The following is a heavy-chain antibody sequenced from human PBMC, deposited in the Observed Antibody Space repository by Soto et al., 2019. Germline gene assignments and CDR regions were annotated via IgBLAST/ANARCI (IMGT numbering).Heavy chain of an antibody. V-gene: IGHV4-34*01. CDR1: GGSFSGYY. J-gene: IGHJ4*02. CDR2: INHSGST. D-gene: IGHD2-8*02. CDR3: ARDKITGLFDY. Sequence: QVQLQQWGAGLLKPSETLSLTCAVYGGSFSGYYCTWIRQPPGTGLEWIGEINHSGSTNYNPSLKMRVNISVDTSKNQFSLQLTSVTAADAAVYYCARDKITGLFDYWGEGTPVTVSS.